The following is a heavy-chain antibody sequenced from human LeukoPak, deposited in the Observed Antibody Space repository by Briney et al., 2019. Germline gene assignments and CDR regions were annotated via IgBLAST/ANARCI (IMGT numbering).Heavy chain of an antibody. CDR1: GFTFSNAW. CDR3: TTDPDLMTTYYYYYYMDV. D-gene: IGHD4-11*01. Sequence: GGSLRLSCAASGFTFSNAWVSWVRQAPGKGLEWVGRIKSKTDGGTTDYAAPVKGRFTISRDDSKNTLYLEMNSLKTEDTAVYYCTTDPDLMTTYYYYYYMDVWGKGTTVTVSS. J-gene: IGHJ6*03. CDR2: IKSKTDGGTT. V-gene: IGHV3-15*01.